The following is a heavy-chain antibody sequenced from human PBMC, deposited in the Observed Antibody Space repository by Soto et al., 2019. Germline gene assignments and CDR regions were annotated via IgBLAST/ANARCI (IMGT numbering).Heavy chain of an antibody. V-gene: IGHV3-21*01. J-gene: IGHJ4*02. CDR2: ISSSSSYI. D-gene: IGHD5-18*01. Sequence: EVQLVESGGGLVKPGGSLRLSCAASGFTFSSYSMNWVRQAPGKGLEWVSSISSSSSYIYYADSVKGRFTISRDNAKISLDLQMNCLRAEDTAVYYCARDQPGYSYGYGLGYWGQGTMVTVSS. CDR3: ARDQPGYSYGYGLGY. CDR1: GFTFSSYS.